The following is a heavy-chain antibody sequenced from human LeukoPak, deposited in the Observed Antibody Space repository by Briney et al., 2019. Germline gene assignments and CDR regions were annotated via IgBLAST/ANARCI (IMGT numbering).Heavy chain of an antibody. J-gene: IGHJ4*02. CDR1: GGSISSGDYY. CDR2: IYYSGST. Sequence: SKTLSLNCNVSGGSISSGDYYWSWIRQPPGKGLGWIGYIYYSGSTYYNPSLKSRVTISVDTSKNQFSLKLNSVTAADTAVYYCARDWGNYGVDYWGQGTLVTVSS. V-gene: IGHV4-30-4*01. CDR3: ARDWGNYGVDY. D-gene: IGHD4-17*01.